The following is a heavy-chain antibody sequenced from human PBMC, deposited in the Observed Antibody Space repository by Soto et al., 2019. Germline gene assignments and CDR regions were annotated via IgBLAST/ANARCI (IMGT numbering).Heavy chain of an antibody. CDR3: ARESPYYDMSTGYWHNAFVV. CDR1: GFTLGSYW. V-gene: IGHV3-74*03. Sequence: EVQLVESGGALIQAGGSLRLSCAASGFTLGSYWMHWVRQVPGKGLFWVSRINSDGSTVTYVDSVKGRFTLSRDNARNTLYLQMNSLRDEDSALYYCARESPYYDMSTGYWHNAFVVWGQGTVVAVSS. CDR2: INSDGSTV. D-gene: IGHD3-9*01. J-gene: IGHJ3*01.